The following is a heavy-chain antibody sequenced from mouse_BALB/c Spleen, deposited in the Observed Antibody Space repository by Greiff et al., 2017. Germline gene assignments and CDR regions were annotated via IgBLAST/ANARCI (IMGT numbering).Heavy chain of an antibody. CDR3: ASKDYYGSSYRGY. V-gene: IGHV14-3*02. CDR2: IDPANGNT. D-gene: IGHD1-1*01. CDR1: GFNIKDTY. J-gene: IGHJ2*01. Sequence: VQLQQSGAELVKPGASVKLSCTASGFNIKDTYMHWVKQRPEQGLEWIGRIDPANGNTKYDPKFQGKATITADTSSNTAYLQLSSLTSEDTAVYYCASKDYYGSSYRGYWGQGTTLTVSA.